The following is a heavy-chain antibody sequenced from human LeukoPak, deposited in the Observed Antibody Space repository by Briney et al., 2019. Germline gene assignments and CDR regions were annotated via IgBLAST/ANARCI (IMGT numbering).Heavy chain of an antibody. Sequence: GGSLRLSCAASGFTFSSYTMNWVRQAPGKGLEWVSYISSSSRSINYADSVKGRFTISRDNANNSLSLQMNSLRDEGTAVYYCVLGSPFDYWGQGTLVTVSS. CDR2: ISSSSRSI. CDR1: GFTFSSYT. J-gene: IGHJ4*02. V-gene: IGHV3-48*02. CDR3: VLGSPFDY. D-gene: IGHD3-10*01.